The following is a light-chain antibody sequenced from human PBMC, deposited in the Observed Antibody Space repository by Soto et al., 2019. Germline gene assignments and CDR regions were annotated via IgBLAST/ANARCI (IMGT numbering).Light chain of an antibody. CDR2: SNN. CDR1: NSNIGSNT. V-gene: IGLV1-44*01. J-gene: IGLJ1*01. CDR3: AAWDDSLNGYV. Sequence: QLVLTQPPSASGTPGQRVTISCSGSNSNIGSNTVNWFQQLPGTAPKLLIYSNNQRPSGVPDRFSGSKSGTSASLANSGLQSEDEADYYCAAWDDSLNGYVFGTGTKVTVL.